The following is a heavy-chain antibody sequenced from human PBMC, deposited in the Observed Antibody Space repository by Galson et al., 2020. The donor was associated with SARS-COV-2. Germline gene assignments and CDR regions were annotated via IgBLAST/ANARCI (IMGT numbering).Heavy chain of an antibody. J-gene: IGHJ4*02. CDR2: IYPGDSDT. V-gene: IGHV5-51*01. CDR1: GYTFTDYW. CDR3: ARPVYDVLTGWIGTRWSGTWYYFDY. Sequence: HGESLKISCQGSGYTFTDYWIAWVRQTPGKGLEWMGIIYPGDSDTTYSPSFQGQVTTSADKSISTAYLQWSSLKASDTAIYYCARPVYDVLTGWIGTRWSGTWYYFDYWAQGTQVTVSS. D-gene: IGHD3-9*01.